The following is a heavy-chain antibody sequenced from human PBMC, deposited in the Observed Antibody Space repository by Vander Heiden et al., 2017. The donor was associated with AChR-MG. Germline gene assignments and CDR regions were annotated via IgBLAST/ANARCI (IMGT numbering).Heavy chain of an antibody. CDR3: AKVPDDYDFWSGFDY. J-gene: IGHJ4*02. CDR1: GFTFRSYG. CDR2: IRYDGSNK. D-gene: IGHD3-3*01. V-gene: IGHV3-30*02. Sequence: QVQLVESGGGVVQPGGSLRLSCAASGFTFRSYGMHWVRQAPGKGLEWVAFIRYDGSNKYYADSVKGRFTISRDNSKNTLYLQMNSLRAEDTAVYYCAKVPDDYDFWSGFDYWGQGTLVTVSS.